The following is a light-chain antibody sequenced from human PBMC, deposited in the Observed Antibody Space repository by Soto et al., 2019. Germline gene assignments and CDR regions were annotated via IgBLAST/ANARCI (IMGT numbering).Light chain of an antibody. CDR3: LRYSGGYV. J-gene: IGLJ1*01. Sequence: QAVVTQEPSLTVSPGRTVTLTCGSSTGPVAAGHYAYWFHQKPGQAPRLLIYDTANKFSWTPARLSGSLLGGKAALTLSGAQDEDESSYYCLRYSGGYVFGPGTKLTVL. CDR1: TGPVAAGHY. V-gene: IGLV7-46*01. CDR2: DTA.